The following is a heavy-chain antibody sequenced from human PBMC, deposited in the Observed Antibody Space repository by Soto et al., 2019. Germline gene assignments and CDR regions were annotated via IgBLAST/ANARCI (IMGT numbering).Heavy chain of an antibody. D-gene: IGHD1-1*01. Sequence: GASVQVSCKDSGGTFSSYAISWVQQAPGQGLEWMGGIIPIFGTANYAQKFQGRVTITADESTSTAYMELSSLRSEDTAVYYCARDPRGTHFDYWGQGTLVTVSS. CDR1: GGTFSSYA. J-gene: IGHJ4*02. CDR2: IIPIFGTA. CDR3: ARDPRGTHFDY. V-gene: IGHV1-69*13.